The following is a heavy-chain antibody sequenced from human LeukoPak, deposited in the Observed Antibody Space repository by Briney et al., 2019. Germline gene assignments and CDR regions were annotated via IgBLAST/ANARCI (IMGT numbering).Heavy chain of an antibody. CDR2: IWYDGINK. Sequence: SSYYWGWVRQPPGKGLEWVAVIWYDGINKYYADSVKGRFTISRDNSKNTLYLQMNSLRAEDTAVYYCAKGSAVWGSYRSWPEYFQHWGQGTLVTVSS. J-gene: IGHJ1*01. CDR3: AKGSAVWGSYRSWPEYFQH. CDR1: SSYY. V-gene: IGHV3-33*06. D-gene: IGHD3-16*02.